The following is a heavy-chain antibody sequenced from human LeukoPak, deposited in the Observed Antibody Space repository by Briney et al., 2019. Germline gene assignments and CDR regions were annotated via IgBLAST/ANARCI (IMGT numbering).Heavy chain of an antibody. V-gene: IGHV1-8*03. J-gene: IGHJ4*02. CDR1: GYTFTGYY. D-gene: IGHD2-21*01. Sequence: GASVKVSCKASGYTFTGYYMHWVRQAPGQGLEWMGWMNPNSGNTGYAQKFQGRVTITRNTSISTAYMELSSLRSEDTAVYYCARVRSLNSRVMYYWGQGTLVTVSS. CDR2: MNPNSGNT. CDR3: ARVRSLNSRVMYY.